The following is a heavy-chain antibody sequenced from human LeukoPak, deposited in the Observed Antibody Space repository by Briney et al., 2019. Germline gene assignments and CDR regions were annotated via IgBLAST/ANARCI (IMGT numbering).Heavy chain of an antibody. D-gene: IGHD3-22*01. J-gene: IGHJ4*02. Sequence: SETVSLTCAVSGCSINNYYWGWIRRPPGKGLEWLGYIHSSGSTDYNPSLKSRVTILVDTSKNQFSLKLTSVTAADTAVYYCTREGYDGSGYYLDYWSQGILVTVSS. CDR2: IHSSGST. V-gene: IGHV4-59*12. CDR3: TREGYDGSGYYLDY. CDR1: GCSINNYY.